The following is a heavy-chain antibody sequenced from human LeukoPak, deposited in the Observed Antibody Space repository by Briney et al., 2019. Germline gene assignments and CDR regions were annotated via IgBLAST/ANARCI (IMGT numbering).Heavy chain of an antibody. CDR2: IYYSGST. V-gene: IGHV4-59*01. CDR3: ARVDQSGYDTRGWFDP. D-gene: IGHD5-12*01. J-gene: IGHJ5*02. CDR1: GGSISTYY. Sequence: SETLSLTCTVSGGSISTYYWSWIRQPPGKGLEWIGYIYYSGSTNYNPSLKSRVTISVDMSKNQFSLKLSSVTAADTAVYYCARVDQSGYDTRGWFDPWGQGTLVTVSS.